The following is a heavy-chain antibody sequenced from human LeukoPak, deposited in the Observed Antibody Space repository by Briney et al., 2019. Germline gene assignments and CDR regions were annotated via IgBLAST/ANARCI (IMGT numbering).Heavy chain of an antibody. V-gene: IGHV1-18*01. CDR1: GYTFTSYG. CDR2: ISAYNGNT. J-gene: IGHJ6*02. CDR3: ARVEGRDYYYYYGMDV. D-gene: IGHD5-24*01. Sequence: ASVKVSCKASGYTFTSYGISWVRQAPGQGLEWMGWISAYNGNTNYAQKLQGRVTMTTDTSTSTAYVELRSLRSDDTAVYYCARVEGRDYYYYYGMDVWGQGTTVTVSS.